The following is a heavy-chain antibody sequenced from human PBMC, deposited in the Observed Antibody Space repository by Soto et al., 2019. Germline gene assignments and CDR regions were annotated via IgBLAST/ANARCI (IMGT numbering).Heavy chain of an antibody. Sequence: QVQLAQSGAEVKKPGASVKVSCTASGYTFTNHHMHWVRQVPGEGLEWMGMINPRGGGTNYPQKFQGRVSRTRDTSTSTTYMELSTLRCYATALYCCGWLDYGQGYWGQGTLVTVSS. J-gene: IGHJ4*02. D-gene: IGHD3-10*01. CDR2: INPRGGGT. V-gene: IGHV1-46*01. CDR3: GWLDYGQGY. CDR1: GYTFTNHH.